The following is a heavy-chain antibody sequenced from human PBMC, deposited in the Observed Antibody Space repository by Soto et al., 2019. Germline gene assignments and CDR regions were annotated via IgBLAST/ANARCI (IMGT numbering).Heavy chain of an antibody. CDR2: ISSNGGST. CDR1: GFTFSSYA. J-gene: IGHJ6*02. Sequence: GGSLRLSCSASGFTFSSYAMHWVRQAPGKGLEYVSAISSNGGSTYYADSVKGRFTISRDNSKNTLYLQMSSLRAEDTAVYYCVKVTGVVERXTIFGVVPNSGMDVWGQGTTVTVSS. CDR3: VKVTGVVERXTIFGVVPNSGMDV. V-gene: IGHV3-64D*08. D-gene: IGHD3-3*01.